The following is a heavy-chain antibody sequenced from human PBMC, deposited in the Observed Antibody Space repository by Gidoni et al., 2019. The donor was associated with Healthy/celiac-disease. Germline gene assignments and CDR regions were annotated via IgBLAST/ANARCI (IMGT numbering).Heavy chain of an antibody. V-gene: IGHV4-34*01. CDR2: INHSGST. CDR3: ARKGADVVVPAARYWFDP. J-gene: IGHJ5*02. Sequence: GKGLEWIGEINHSGSTNYNPSLKSRVTISVDTSKNQFSLKLSSVTAAETAVYYCARKGADVVVPAARYWFDPWGQGTLVTVSS. D-gene: IGHD2-2*01.